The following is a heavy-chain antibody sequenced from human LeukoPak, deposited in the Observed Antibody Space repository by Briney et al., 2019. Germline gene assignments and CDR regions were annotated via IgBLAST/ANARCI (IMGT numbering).Heavy chain of an antibody. CDR1: GGSISSYY. CDR2: IYYSGST. CDR3: VRGIYSGYDRSFDS. V-gene: IGHV4-59*08. Sequence: RASETLSLTCTVSGGSISSYYWSWIRQPPGKGLEWIGYIYYSGSTNYNPSLKSRVTIPVDTSKNQFSLKLSSVTAADTAVYYCVRGIYSGYDRSFDSWGQGTLVTVSS. D-gene: IGHD5-12*01. J-gene: IGHJ4*02.